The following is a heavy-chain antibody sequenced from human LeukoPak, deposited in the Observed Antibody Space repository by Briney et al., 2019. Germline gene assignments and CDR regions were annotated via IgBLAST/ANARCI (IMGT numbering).Heavy chain of an antibody. CDR3: ARPGYSYGYELDY. J-gene: IGHJ4*02. V-gene: IGHV5-51*01. CDR1: GYSFTSYW. CDR2: IYPRDSDT. D-gene: IGHD5-18*01. Sequence: GESLKISCKGSGYSFTSYWIGWVRQMPGKGLEWMGIIYPRDSDTRYRPSFQGQVTISADKSISTAYLQWSSLKASDTAMYYCARPGYSYGYELDYWGQGTLVTVSS.